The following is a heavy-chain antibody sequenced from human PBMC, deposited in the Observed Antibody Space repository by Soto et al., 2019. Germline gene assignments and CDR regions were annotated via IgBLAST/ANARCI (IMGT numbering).Heavy chain of an antibody. V-gene: IGHV3-73*01. D-gene: IGHD5-12*01. CDR2: IRSKANSYAT. CDR3: TRGYSGYDPKDY. Sequence: GGSLRLSCAASGFTFSGSAMHWVRQASGKGLEWVGRIRSKANSYATAYAASVKGRFTISRDDSKNTAYLQMNSLKTEDTAVYYCTRGYSGYDPKDYWGQGTLVTVSS. CDR1: GFTFSGSA. J-gene: IGHJ4*02.